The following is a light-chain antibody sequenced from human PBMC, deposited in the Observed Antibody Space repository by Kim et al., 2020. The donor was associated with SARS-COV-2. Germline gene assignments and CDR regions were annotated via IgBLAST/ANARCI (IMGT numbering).Light chain of an antibody. CDR1: SSNIGSNY. CDR2: RNN. CDR3: AAWVASLSGWV. J-gene: IGLJ3*02. Sequence: GQRVTSSCSGSSSNIGSNYVSWYQQLPGTAPKLLIYRNNQRPSGVPDRFSGSKSGTSASLAISGLRSEDEADYYCAAWVASLSGWVFGGGTQLTVL. V-gene: IGLV1-47*01.